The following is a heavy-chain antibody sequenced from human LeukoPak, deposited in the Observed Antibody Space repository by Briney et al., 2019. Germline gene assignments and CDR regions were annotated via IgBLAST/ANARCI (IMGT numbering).Heavy chain of an antibody. D-gene: IGHD2-2*01. V-gene: IGHV3-23*01. CDR1: GFTFSSYA. CDR2: ISGSDAGT. Sequence: GGSLRLSCAASGFTFSSYAMSWVRQIPGKGLEWVSAISGSDAGTYYADSVKGRFTISRDNSKNTLYLQMNRLRAEDTAVYHCAKGSRGSCSRTYCYPFDYWGQGTLVTVSS. CDR3: AKGSRGSCSRTYCYPFDY. J-gene: IGHJ4*02.